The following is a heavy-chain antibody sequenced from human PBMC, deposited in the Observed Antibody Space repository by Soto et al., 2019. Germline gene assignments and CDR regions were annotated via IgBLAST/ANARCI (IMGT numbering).Heavy chain of an antibody. Sequence: PSETLSLTCAVSGGSISSGGYSWSWIRQPPGKGLEWIGYIYHSGSTYYNPSLKSRVTISVDRSKNQSSLKLSSVTAADTAVYYCARRNDYGDYVDYWGQGTLVTVSS. CDR3: ARRNDYGDYVDY. V-gene: IGHV4-30-2*01. J-gene: IGHJ4*02. CDR2: IYHSGST. CDR1: GGSISSGGYS. D-gene: IGHD4-17*01.